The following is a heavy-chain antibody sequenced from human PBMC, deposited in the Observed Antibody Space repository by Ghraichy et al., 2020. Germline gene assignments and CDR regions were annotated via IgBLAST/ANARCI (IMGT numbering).Heavy chain of an antibody. CDR3: ASEGVRGVNYYYYGMDV. D-gene: IGHD3-10*01. CDR2: INSDGSST. V-gene: IGHV3-74*01. Sequence: GGSLRLSCAASGFTFSSYWMHWVRQAPGKGLVWVSRINSDGSSTSYADSVKGRFTISRDNAKNTLYLQMNSLRAEDTAVYYCASEGVRGVNYYYYGMDVWGQGTTVTVSS. CDR1: GFTFSSYW. J-gene: IGHJ6*02.